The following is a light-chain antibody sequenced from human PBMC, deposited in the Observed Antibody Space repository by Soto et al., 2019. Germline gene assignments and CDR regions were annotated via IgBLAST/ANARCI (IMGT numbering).Light chain of an antibody. V-gene: IGKV3-15*01. CDR3: QQYHNWPPRGT. J-gene: IGKJ1*01. CDR1: PSVSSN. Sequence: EIVMTQSPATLSVSPGERATLYCRASPSVSSNLAWYQQKPGQAPRLRLYGASTRATGIPARFRGSGSGTEFTPTISSLQSEDFAVYYCQQYHNWPPRGTFVQGTKVEIK. CDR2: GAS.